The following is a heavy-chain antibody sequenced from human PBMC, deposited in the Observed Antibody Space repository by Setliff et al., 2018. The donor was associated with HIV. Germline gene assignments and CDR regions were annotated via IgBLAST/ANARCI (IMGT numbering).Heavy chain of an antibody. J-gene: IGHJ3*02. D-gene: IGHD1-26*01. CDR2: ISGSGANT. CDR3: ARDTAYFFDI. CDR1: GFIFSSYA. Sequence: GGSLRLSCAASGFIFSSYAMSWVRQAPGKGLEWVSAISGSGANTYYADSVKGRFTISRDHAKNSLYLQMNSLRAEDTAIYYCARDTAYFFDIWGQGTMVTVSS. V-gene: IGHV3-23*01.